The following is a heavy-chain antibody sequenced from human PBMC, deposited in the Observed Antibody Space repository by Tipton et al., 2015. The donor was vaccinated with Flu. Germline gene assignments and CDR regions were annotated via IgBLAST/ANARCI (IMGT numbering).Heavy chain of an antibody. Sequence: TLSLTCTVSGASFSGYYWSWIRQSPGRGLEWIGYTYNSGSTNYYPSLRGRVTIPVDTSKNQFSLKLTSVSAADTAVYYCSRGGYGVAFDIWGQGTEVTVSS. CDR1: GASFSGYY. CDR2: TYNSGST. J-gene: IGHJ3*02. CDR3: SRGGYGVAFDI. D-gene: IGHD2-15*01. V-gene: IGHV4-59*01.